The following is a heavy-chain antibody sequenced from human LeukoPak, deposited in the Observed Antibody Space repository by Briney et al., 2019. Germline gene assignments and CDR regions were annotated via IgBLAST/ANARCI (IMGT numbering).Heavy chain of an antibody. CDR3: ARTARSFHFDI. CDR1: GGSISSYY. J-gene: IGHJ3*02. D-gene: IGHD2-21*02. CDR2: IYYSGST. V-gene: IGHV4-59*08. Sequence: SETLSLTCTVSGGSISSYYWSWIRQPPGKGLEWIGYIYYSGSTNYNPSLKSRVTISVDTSKNQFSLKLSSVTAADTAVYYCARTARSFHFDIWGQGTMVTVSS.